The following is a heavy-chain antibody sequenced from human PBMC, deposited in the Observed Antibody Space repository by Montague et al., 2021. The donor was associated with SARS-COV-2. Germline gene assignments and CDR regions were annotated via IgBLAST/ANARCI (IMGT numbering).Heavy chain of an antibody. J-gene: IGHJ4*02. Sequence: SLRLSCPASGFTFSSYWMSWVRQAPGEGLEWVANIKQDGSEKYYVDSVKGRFTISRGNAKNSLYLQMNSLRAEDTAVYYCARVPSSNWYFDYWGQGTLVTVSS. CDR2: IKQDGSEK. CDR1: GFTFSSYW. CDR3: ARVPSSNWYFDY. V-gene: IGHV3-7*01. D-gene: IGHD6-13*01.